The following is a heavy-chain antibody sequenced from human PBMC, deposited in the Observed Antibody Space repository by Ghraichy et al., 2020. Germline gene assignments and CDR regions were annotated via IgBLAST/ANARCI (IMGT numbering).Heavy chain of an antibody. J-gene: IGHJ6*02. CDR3: ARAVAAQYSSWYDYYYGMDV. Sequence: SETLSLTCAVYGGSFSGYYWSWIRQPPGKRLEWIWEINHSGSTNYNPSLKSRVTISVDTSKNQFSLKLSSVTAAATAVYYCARAVAAQYSSWYDYYYGMDVWGQGTTVTVSS. CDR2: INHSGST. CDR1: GGSFSGYY. D-gene: IGHD6-6*01. V-gene: IGHV4-34*01.